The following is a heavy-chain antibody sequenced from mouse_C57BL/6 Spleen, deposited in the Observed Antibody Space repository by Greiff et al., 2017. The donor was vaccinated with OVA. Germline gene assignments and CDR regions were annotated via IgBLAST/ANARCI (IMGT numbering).Heavy chain of an antibody. J-gene: IGHJ1*03. V-gene: IGHV1-64*01. D-gene: IGHD1-1*01. Sequence: QVQLQQPGAELVKPGASVKLSCKASGYTFTSYWMHWVQQRPGQGLEWIGMIHPNSGSTNYNAKFKSNATLTVKKTSSTAYMQHSSLTSENSAVYYGARETTVPPFDVWGTGTTVTVSS. CDR1: GYTFTSYW. CDR2: IHPNSGST. CDR3: ARETTVPPFDV.